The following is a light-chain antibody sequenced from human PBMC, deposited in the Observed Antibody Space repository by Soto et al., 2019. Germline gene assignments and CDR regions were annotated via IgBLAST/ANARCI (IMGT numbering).Light chain of an antibody. J-gene: IGKJ4*01. CDR3: QQYGYLVT. Sequence: DIQLTQSPSFLSASVGDRVTITCRASQSISSYLNWYQQKPGKAPKLLIYAASSLQSGVPSRFSGSGSGTDFTLTISRLEPEYFAMYYCQQYGYLVTFGGGTKVDIK. CDR1: QSISSY. V-gene: IGKV1-39*02. CDR2: AAS.